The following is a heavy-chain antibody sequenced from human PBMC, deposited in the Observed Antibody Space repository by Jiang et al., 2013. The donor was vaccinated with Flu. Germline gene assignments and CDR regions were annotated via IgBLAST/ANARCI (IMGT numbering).Heavy chain of an antibody. CDR1: GFTFSSFD. Sequence: VQLVESGGGVVHPGRSLRLSCVASGFTFSSFDMNWVRQAPGKGLEWVSFISNDGSNKYYAPSVKGRFTISRDNSKNTVYLQMISLRPDDTAVFYXARDSYGDYYFDYWGQGTLVT. CDR2: ISNDGSNK. V-gene: IGHV3-30-3*01. CDR3: ARDSYGDYYFDY. D-gene: IGHD4-17*01. J-gene: IGHJ4*02.